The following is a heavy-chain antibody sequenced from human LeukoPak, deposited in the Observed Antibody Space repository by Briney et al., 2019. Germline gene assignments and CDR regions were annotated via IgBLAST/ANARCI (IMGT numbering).Heavy chain of an antibody. J-gene: IGHJ4*02. CDR1: GFTFTSYA. Sequence: GGSLRLSCAASGFTFTSYAMTWVRQAPGKGLEWVAVISYDGSNKYYADSVKGRFTISRDNSKNTLYLQMNSLRAEDTAVYYCAKGRRGSIAVAGHDYWGQGTLVTVSS. V-gene: IGHV3-30*18. CDR3: AKGRRGSIAVAGHDY. D-gene: IGHD6-19*01. CDR2: ISYDGSNK.